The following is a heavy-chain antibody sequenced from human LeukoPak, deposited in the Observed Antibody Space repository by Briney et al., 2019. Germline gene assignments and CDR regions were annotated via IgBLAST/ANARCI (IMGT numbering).Heavy chain of an antibody. V-gene: IGHV3-33*01. CDR2: IWYDGSNK. CDR1: GFTFSSYG. J-gene: IGHJ4*02. Sequence: GGSLRLSCAASGFTFSSYGMPWVRQAPGKGLEWVAVIWYDGSNKYYADSVKGRSTISRDNSKNTLDLQMNSLRAEDTAVYYCARDRSYDFWSGYSTPDYWGQGTLVTVSS. D-gene: IGHD3-3*01. CDR3: ARDRSYDFWSGYSTPDY.